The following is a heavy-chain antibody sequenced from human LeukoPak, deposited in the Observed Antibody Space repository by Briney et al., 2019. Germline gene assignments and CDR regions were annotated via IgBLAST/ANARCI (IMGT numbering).Heavy chain of an antibody. Sequence: GGSLRLSCAASGFTFSTYWMNWVRQAPGKGLEWVANINQDGSGKNYVESVKGRFTISRDNAKNSVSLQMNSLRVEDTAVYYCARGYYSSVWFPHYWGQGTLVTVSS. V-gene: IGHV3-7*01. CDR3: ARGYYSSVWFPHY. CDR2: INQDGSGK. J-gene: IGHJ4*02. D-gene: IGHD6-19*01. CDR1: GFTFSTYW.